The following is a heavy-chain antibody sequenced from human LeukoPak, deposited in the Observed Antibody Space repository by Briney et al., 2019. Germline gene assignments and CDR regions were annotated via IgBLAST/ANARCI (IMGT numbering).Heavy chain of an antibody. V-gene: IGHV3-15*01. CDR2: IKSKTDGGTT. CDR3: TREEGLSDY. J-gene: IGHJ4*02. CDR1: GFTFSNVR. Sequence: GGSLRLSCAASGFTFSNVRMSWVRQAPGNGLEWVGRIKSKTDGGTTDYAAPVKGRFTISRDDSKNTLYLEMNSLKTEDTAVYYCTREEGLSDYWGQGTLVTVSS. D-gene: IGHD2-15*01.